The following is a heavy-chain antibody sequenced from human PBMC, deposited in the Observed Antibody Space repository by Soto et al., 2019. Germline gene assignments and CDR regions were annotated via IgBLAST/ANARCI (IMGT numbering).Heavy chain of an antibody. J-gene: IGHJ4*02. CDR2: IYWDDDT. Sequence: QITLKESGPTLVHPTQTLTLTCTFSGFSLSTSGVGVGLIRPHPGTALEWLALIYWDDDTRYSPSLKSSLTITKDTSKNQVVLTITNMDPVDTATYYCSHSLRGGYSSSCFDYWGQGTLVTVSS. D-gene: IGHD6-13*01. CDR1: GFSLSTSGVG. CDR3: SHSLRGGYSSSCFDY. V-gene: IGHV2-5*02.